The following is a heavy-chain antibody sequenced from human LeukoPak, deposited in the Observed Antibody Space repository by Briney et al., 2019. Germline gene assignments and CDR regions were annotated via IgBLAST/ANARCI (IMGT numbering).Heavy chain of an antibody. CDR3: ARKDYGGYAYYYYGLDV. CDR2: SSSSGSTK. J-gene: IGHJ6*04. D-gene: IGHD5-12*01. V-gene: IGHV3-48*03. Sequence: GGSLRLSCAASGFTFTSYEMNWVRQAPGKGLEWVSYSSSSGSTKYYADSVKGRFTISRDNAKNSLYLQMNSLRAEDTAVYYCARKDYGGYAYYYYGLDVWGKGSTVTVSS. CDR1: GFTFTSYE.